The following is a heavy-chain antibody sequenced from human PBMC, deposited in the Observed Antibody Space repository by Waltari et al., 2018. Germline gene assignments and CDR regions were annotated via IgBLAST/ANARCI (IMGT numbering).Heavy chain of an antibody. J-gene: IGHJ3*02. D-gene: IGHD1-7*01. CDR1: GGSISSSSYY. Sequence: QLQLQESGPGLVKPSETLSLTCTVSGGSISSSSYYWGWIRQPHGKGLEWIGSIYYSGSTYYNPSLKSRVTISVDTSKNQFSLKLSSVTAADTAVYYCARRARYNWNYVPDAFDIWGQGTMVTVSS. CDR3: ARRARYNWNYVPDAFDI. CDR2: IYYSGST. V-gene: IGHV4-39*01.